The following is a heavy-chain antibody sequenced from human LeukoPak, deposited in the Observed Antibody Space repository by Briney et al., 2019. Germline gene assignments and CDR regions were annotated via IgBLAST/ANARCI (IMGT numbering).Heavy chain of an antibody. Sequence: GGSLRLSCAASGFTFSDYWIHWVRQAPGKGLVWVSRINTDGSITNYADSVKGRFTISRDNAKNTLYLQMSGLRAEDTAVYYCARDRGPRTGFMVREAYDYWGQGTLVTVSS. J-gene: IGHJ4*02. V-gene: IGHV3-74*01. D-gene: IGHD3-10*01. CDR3: ARDRGPRTGFMVREAYDY. CDR2: INTDGSIT. CDR1: GFTFSDYW.